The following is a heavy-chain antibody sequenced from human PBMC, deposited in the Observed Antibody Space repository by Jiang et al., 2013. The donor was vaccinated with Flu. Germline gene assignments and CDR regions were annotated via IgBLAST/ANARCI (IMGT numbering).Heavy chain of an antibody. V-gene: IGHV1-46*01. J-gene: IGHJ6*02. CDR2: INPSGGST. CDR1: GYTFTSYY. CDR3: ARVMITFGGVIGPSYYGMDV. D-gene: IGHD3-16*02. Sequence: VQLVESGAEVKKPGASVKVSCKASGYTFTSYYMHWVRQAPGQGLEWMGIINPSGGSTSYAQKFQGRVTMTRDTSTSTVYMELSSLRSEDTAVYYCARVMITFGGVIGPSYYGMDVWGQGTTVTV.